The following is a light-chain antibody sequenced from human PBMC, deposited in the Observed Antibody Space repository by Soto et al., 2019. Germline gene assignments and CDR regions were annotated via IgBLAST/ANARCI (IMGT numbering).Light chain of an antibody. J-gene: IGKJ5*01. CDR2: DAS. V-gene: IGKV3-11*01. Sequence: EIVLTQSPATLSLSPGERATLSCRASQSVSSYLAWYQHKPGQAPRLLIYDASNRATGIPARFSGSGSGTDFTLTISGLEPEDFAVYYCQQRNNWPSITFGQGTRLEIK. CDR1: QSVSSY. CDR3: QQRNNWPSIT.